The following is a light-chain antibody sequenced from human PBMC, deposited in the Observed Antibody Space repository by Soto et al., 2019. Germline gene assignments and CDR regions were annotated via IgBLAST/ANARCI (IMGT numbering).Light chain of an antibody. CDR1: QVISNF. CDR2: GAS. V-gene: IGKV1-27*01. CDR3: QEYNSDAALT. Sequence: DIRMTQSPSSLSASVGDRVTISCRASQVISNFLAWYQQKPGKAPKLLIYGASNLQSGVPSRFRGSGSGTDFTLTISSLQAEDVATYYCQEYNSDAALTFGGGTKVEIK. J-gene: IGKJ4*01.